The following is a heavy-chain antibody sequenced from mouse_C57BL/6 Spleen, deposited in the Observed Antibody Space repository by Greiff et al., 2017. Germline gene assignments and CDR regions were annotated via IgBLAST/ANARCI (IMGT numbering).Heavy chain of an antibody. CDR3: ASPYYPYAMDY. CDR1: GFTFSDYG. V-gene: IGHV5-17*01. J-gene: IGHJ4*01. CDR2: ISSGSSTI. D-gene: IGHD2-10*01. Sequence: EVKVVESGGGLVKPGGSLKLSCAASGFTFSDYGMHWVRQAPEKGLEWVAYISSGSSTIYYADTVKGRFTISRDNAKNTLFLQMTSLRSEDTAMYYCASPYYPYAMDYWGQGTSVTVSS.